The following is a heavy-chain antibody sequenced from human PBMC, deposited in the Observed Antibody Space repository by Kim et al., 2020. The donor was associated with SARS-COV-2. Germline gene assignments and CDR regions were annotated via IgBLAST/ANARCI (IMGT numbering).Heavy chain of an antibody. J-gene: IGHJ4*02. V-gene: IGHV3-74*01. D-gene: IGHD6-13*01. CDR3: VRESPSGNFTY. Sequence: TYADTLEGRFTISKDNVRNTLNLQMNSLRGEDTAVYYCVRESPSGNFTYWGQGTLVTVSS.